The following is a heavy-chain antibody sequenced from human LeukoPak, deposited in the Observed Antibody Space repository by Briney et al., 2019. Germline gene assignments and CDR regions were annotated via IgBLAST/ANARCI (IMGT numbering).Heavy chain of an antibody. CDR3: ARVRRSAVAGLWLDY. Sequence: KPSGTLSLTCTVSGGSISSYYWSWIRQPPGKGLEWIGYIYYSGSTNYNPSLKSRVTISVDTSKNQFSLKLSSVTAADTAVYYCARVRRSAVAGLWLDYWGQGTLVTVSS. D-gene: IGHD6-19*01. J-gene: IGHJ4*02. CDR2: IYYSGST. CDR1: GGSISSYY. V-gene: IGHV4-59*01.